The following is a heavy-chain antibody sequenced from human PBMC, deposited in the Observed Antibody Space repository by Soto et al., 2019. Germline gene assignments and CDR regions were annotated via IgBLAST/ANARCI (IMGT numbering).Heavy chain of an antibody. CDR1: GFSFSNSG. Sequence: GGSLRLSCAASGFSFSNSGMHWVRQAPGKGLEWVAVISFDGTNRNYADSVKGRFTISRDNLKNSLYLQMNTLRPEDTAVYYCARDEYPHSNPSWFDPWGQGTLVTVSS. CDR2: ISFDGTNR. CDR3: ARDEYPHSNPSWFDP. D-gene: IGHD2-2*02. V-gene: IGHV3-30*03. J-gene: IGHJ5*02.